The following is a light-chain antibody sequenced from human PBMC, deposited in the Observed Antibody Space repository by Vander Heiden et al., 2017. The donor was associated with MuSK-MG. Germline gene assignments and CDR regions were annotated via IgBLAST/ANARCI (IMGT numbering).Light chain of an antibody. CDR3: QQSSSTPRT. J-gene: IGKJ1*01. CDR2: AAS. CDR1: QSISSY. Sequence: DIQMTQSPSSLSASVGDRVTITCRASQSISSYLNWYQQKPGKAPKLLIYAASSLQSGVPSRFSGSGSGTDFTLTISSLQPEDFATYYCQQSSSTPRTFSQGTKVEIK. V-gene: IGKV1-39*01.